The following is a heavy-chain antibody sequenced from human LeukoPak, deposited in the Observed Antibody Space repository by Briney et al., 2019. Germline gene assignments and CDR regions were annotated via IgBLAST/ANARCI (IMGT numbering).Heavy chain of an antibody. D-gene: IGHD6-19*01. V-gene: IGHV1-46*01. CDR1: GYTFTSCF. CDR3: ARGPYSGDWHFDF. Sequence: EASVKVSCKASGYTFTSCFIHWVRQAPGQGLEWMGVINPSGGSTSYAQKFQGRVTMTRDTSTSTVSMELSSLRFEDTAVYYCARGPYSGDWHFDFWGQGTLVTVFS. CDR2: INPSGGST. J-gene: IGHJ4*02.